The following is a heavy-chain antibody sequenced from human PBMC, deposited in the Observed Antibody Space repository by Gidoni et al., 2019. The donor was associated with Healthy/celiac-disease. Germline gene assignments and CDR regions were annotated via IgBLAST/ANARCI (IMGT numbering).Heavy chain of an antibody. Sequence: QVQLQQWGAGLLKPSETLSLTCAVYGGSFSGYYWSWIRQPPGKGLELIGDINHSGSTNYYPSLKSRVTISVDTSKNQFSLKLSSVTAADTAVYYCARGIDYGDHPIDYWGQGTLVTVSS. J-gene: IGHJ4*02. CDR1: GGSFSGYY. V-gene: IGHV4-34*01. CDR2: INHSGST. D-gene: IGHD4-17*01. CDR3: ARGIDYGDHPIDY.